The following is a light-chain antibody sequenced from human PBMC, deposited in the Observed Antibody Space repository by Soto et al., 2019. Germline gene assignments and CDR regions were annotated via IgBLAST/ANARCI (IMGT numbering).Light chain of an antibody. CDR1: QSVSNS. Sequence: EIVLTQSPATLSLSPGERGTLSCRASQSVSNSLAWYQHKPGQAPRLLIYDASNRATGIPARFSGSGSGTDFTLTISSLEPEDFAVYYCQQRSNWPRVTFGGGTKVEIK. V-gene: IGKV3-11*01. J-gene: IGKJ4*01. CDR2: DAS. CDR3: QQRSNWPRVT.